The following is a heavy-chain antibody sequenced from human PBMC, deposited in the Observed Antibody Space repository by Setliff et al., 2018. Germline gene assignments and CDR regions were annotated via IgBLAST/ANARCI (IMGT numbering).Heavy chain of an antibody. J-gene: IGHJ6*03. CDR1: GGSMTSYY. D-gene: IGHD3-10*01. CDR3: ARTSRDGATYMDV. CDR2: ICRGSST. V-gene: IGHV4-4*07. Sequence: LSLTCTVSGGSMTSYYWSWIRQPAGKGLEWIGRICSSENTIGRICRGSSTHYNPSLQSRVTMPLDTSTNQFSLRLSSVTAADTAVYYCARTSRDGATYMDVWGKGTTVTVSS.